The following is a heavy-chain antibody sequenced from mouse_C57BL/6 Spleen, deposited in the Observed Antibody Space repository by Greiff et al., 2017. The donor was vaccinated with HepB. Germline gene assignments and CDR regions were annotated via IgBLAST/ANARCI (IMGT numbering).Heavy chain of an antibody. J-gene: IGHJ4*01. CDR1: GYTFTSYW. CDR3: SRSKYGSSYEAIDY. V-gene: IGHV1-50*01. CDR2: IDPSDSYT. D-gene: IGHD1-1*01. Sequence: QVQLQQPGAELVKPGASVKLSCKASGYTFTSYWMQWVKQRPGQGLEWIGEIDPSDSYTNYNQKFKGKSTLTVDTTSSTAYMQLISLTSEDSAVYYCSRSKYGSSYEAIDYWGQGTSVTVSS.